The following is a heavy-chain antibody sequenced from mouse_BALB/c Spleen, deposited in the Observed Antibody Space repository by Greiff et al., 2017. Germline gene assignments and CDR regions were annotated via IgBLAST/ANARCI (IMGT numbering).Heavy chain of an antibody. CDR3: ARDMGGSSEIAMDY. CDR1: GFTFTDYY. V-gene: IGHV7-3*02. D-gene: IGHD1-1*01. J-gene: IGHJ4*01. Sequence: EVMLVESGGGLVQPGGSLRLSCATSGFTFTDYYMSWVRQPPGKALEWLGFIRNKANGYTTEYSASVKGRFTISRDNSQSILYLQMNTLRAEDSATYYCARDMGGSSEIAMDYWGQGTSVTVSS. CDR2: IRNKANGYTT.